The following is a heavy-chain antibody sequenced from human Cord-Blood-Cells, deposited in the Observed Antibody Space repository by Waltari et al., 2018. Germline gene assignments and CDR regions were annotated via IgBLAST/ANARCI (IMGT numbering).Heavy chain of an antibody. CDR2: INPNSGGT. CDR1: GYTFTGYY. J-gene: IGHJ4*02. V-gene: IGHV1-2*02. CDR3: ARDSLFYAITGDLLFDY. Sequence: QVQLVQSGAEVKKPGASVKVSCKASGYTFTGYYMHWVRQARGQGLEWMGWINPNSGGTNYAQKFQGRVTMTRDTSISTAYMELSRLRSDDTAVYYCARDSLFYAITGDLLFDYWGQGTLVTVSS. D-gene: IGHD7-27*01.